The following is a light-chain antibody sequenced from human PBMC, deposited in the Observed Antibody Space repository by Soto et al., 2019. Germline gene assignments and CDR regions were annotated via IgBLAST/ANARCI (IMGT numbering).Light chain of an antibody. CDR2: GAS. Sequence: VMTQSPATLSVYPGERATLSCRDSQSVYSNLAWYQQKPGQAPRLLIYGASTRATGIPARFSGSGSGTEFTLTISSLQSEVFALYYCQQYNNWPSAFGQGTRLEIK. CDR1: QSVYSN. V-gene: IGKV3-15*01. J-gene: IGKJ5*01. CDR3: QQYNNWPSA.